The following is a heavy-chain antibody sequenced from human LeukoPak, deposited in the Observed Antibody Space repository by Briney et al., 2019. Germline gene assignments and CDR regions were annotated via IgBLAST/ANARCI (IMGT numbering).Heavy chain of an antibody. CDR3: ARDAPGNTALDY. CDR1: GFTFVSYW. Sequence: GGSLRLSCAASGFTFVSYWMHWVRQAPGKGLVWVSRINGYGSSTDFADSVEGRFTISRDNAKNTLYLQMNSLRAEDTAVYYCARDAPGNTALDYWGQGTLVTVSS. J-gene: IGHJ4*02. D-gene: IGHD5-18*01. CDR2: INGYGSST. V-gene: IGHV3-74*01.